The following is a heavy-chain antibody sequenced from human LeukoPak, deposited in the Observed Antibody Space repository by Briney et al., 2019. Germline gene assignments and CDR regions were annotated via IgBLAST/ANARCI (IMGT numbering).Heavy chain of an antibody. J-gene: IGHJ4*02. V-gene: IGHV3-21*04. CDR1: GFTFSSYN. D-gene: IGHD6-19*01. CDR2: ISSSSSYI. Sequence: GGSLRLSCAASGFTFSSYNMNWVRQAPGQGLEWVSSISSSSSYIYYAEKLKGRFTISRDNATNSLYLQMNSLIPEDTAGYYCARVLAGTLDFWGQGTLVTVSS. CDR3: ARVLAGTLDF.